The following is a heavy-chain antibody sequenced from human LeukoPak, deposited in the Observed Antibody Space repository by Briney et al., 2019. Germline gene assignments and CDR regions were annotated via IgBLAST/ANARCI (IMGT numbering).Heavy chain of an antibody. CDR1: GFTFGDYA. J-gene: IGHJ3*02. CDR3: TRGPLIVVVTAPAFDI. Sequence: GGSLRLSCTTSGFTFGDYAMSWFRQAPGKGLAWVGFIRSKPYGGTTEYAASVKDRFTISRDDSKSVAYLQMNSLRTEDTAAYFCTRGPLIVVVTAPAFDIWGQGTMLTVSS. D-gene: IGHD2-21*02. CDR2: IRSKPYGGTT. V-gene: IGHV3-49*03.